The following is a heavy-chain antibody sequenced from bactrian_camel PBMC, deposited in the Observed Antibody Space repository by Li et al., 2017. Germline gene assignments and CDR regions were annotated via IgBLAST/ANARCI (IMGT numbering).Heavy chain of an antibody. V-gene: IGHV3S55*01. Sequence: HVQLVESGGGSVQTGGSLRLSCLASGFTNFRGCMGRFRQAPGKEREGVASMGTGGRERYAESVKGRFTISRDAAKNTLDLQMNSLEPEDAGMYYCAAVRQRAVYQDCPVAIVRSDFEYWGQGTQVTVS. CDR3: AAVRQRAVYQDCPVAIVRSDFEY. CDR1: GFTNFRGC. J-gene: IGHJ6*01. CDR2: MGTGGRE. D-gene: IGHD5*01.